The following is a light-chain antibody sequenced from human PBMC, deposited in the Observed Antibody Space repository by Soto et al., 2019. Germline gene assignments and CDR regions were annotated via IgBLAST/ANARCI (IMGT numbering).Light chain of an antibody. J-gene: IGLJ2*01. V-gene: IGLV2-14*01. CDR3: SSYTSSSTLV. CDR2: EVS. Sequence: QSVLTQPASVSGSPGQSITISCTGTSSDVGGYNYVSWYQQHPGKAPKLMIYEVSNRPSGVSNRFSGSKSGNTASLTISGLQAEDEADYSCSSYTSSSTLVFGGGTKLTV. CDR1: SSDVGGYNY.